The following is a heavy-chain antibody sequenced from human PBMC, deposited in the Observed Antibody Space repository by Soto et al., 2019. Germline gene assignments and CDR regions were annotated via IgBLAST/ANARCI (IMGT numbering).Heavy chain of an antibody. V-gene: IGHV4-59*01. D-gene: IGHD6-19*01. CDR2: IYYSGST. Sequence: PSETLSLTCTVSGGSISSYYWSWIRQPPGKGLEWIGYIYYSGSTNYNPSLKSRVTISVDTSKNQFSLKLSSVTAADTAVYYCARDGMVSGWYTYYGMDVWGQGTTVTVSS. J-gene: IGHJ6*02. CDR3: ARDGMVSGWYTYYGMDV. CDR1: GGSISSYY.